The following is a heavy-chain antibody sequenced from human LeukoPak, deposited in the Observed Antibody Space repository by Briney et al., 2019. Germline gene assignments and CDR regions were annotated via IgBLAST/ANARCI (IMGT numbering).Heavy chain of an antibody. D-gene: IGHD6-13*01. V-gene: IGHV4-39*07. J-gene: IGHJ4*02. CDR3: ARNQIYSSPDY. Sequence: PSETLSLTCTVSGGSITSSSYYWGWIRQPPGNGLEWIGSIYYSGSTYYNPSLKSRVTISVDTSKNQFSLKLSSVTAADTAVYYCARNQIYSSPDYWGQGTLVTVSS. CDR2: IYYSGST. CDR1: GGSITSSSYY.